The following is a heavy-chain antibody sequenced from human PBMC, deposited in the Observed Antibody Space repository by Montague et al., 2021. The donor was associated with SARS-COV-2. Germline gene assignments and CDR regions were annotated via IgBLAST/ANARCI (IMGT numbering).Heavy chain of an antibody. Sequence: SETLSLTCAVYGGSFSDYYWSWIRQPPGKGLEWIGEINHSGSTNXXPSLKSRVTISVDTSKNQFSLKVRSVTAADTAVYYCARGPVGVAARLRYYFDQWGQGTLVTVSS. V-gene: IGHV4-34*01. CDR1: GGSFSDYY. D-gene: IGHD6-6*01. CDR2: INHSGST. CDR3: ARGPVGVAARLRYYFDQ. J-gene: IGHJ4*02.